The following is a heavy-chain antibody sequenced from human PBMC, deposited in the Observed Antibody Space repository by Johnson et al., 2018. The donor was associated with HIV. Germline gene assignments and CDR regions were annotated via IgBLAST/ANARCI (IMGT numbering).Heavy chain of an antibody. J-gene: IGHJ3*02. D-gene: IGHD3-22*01. Sequence: QVQLVESGGGVIRPGGSLRLSCAASGFTFSSYGMHWVRQAPGKGLEWVAVVWSDGINKYYADSVRGRFTISRDNSKNTLYLQMNSLRAEDTAVYYCTRGLDYYDSTGFRSASFDIWGQGTMVTVSS. CDR2: VWSDGINK. V-gene: IGHV3-33*08. CDR3: TRGLDYYDSTGFRSASFDI. CDR1: GFTFSSYG.